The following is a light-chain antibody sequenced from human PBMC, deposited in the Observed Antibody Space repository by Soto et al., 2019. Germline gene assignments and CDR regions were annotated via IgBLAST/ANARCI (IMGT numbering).Light chain of an antibody. CDR3: QQSDSTPPWT. CDR1: QSISKY. Sequence: DIQMTQSPSSLSASVGDRVTITCRASQSISKYLSWFQQKPGKAPKLLMYATSSLQSGVPSRFSGRGSGTDFTLNISSLQPEDFATYYCQQSDSTPPWTFGQGTKVEIK. V-gene: IGKV1-39*01. J-gene: IGKJ1*01. CDR2: ATS.